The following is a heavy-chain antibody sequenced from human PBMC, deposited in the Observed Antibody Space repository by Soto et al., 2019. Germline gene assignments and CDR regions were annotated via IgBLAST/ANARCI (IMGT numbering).Heavy chain of an antibody. CDR2: ISAYNGNT. J-gene: IGHJ6*03. Sequence: QVQLLQSGAEVKKPGASVKVSCKASGYTFTNYGITWVRQAPGQGLEWMGWISAYNGNTHSAQKLQGRVTMTTDASTSTAYLELRSLRSDDTAVYYCARDRGVAPPVAGNTHYYYYMDVWGKGTTVTVSS. D-gene: IGHD6-19*01. V-gene: IGHV1-18*01. CDR1: GYTFTNYG. CDR3: ARDRGVAPPVAGNTHYYYYMDV.